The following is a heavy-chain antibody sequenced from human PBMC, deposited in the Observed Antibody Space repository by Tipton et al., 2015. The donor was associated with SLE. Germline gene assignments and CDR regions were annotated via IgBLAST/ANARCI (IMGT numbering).Heavy chain of an antibody. CDR3: ARRGSYYCFDY. Sequence: LRLSCTVSGGSISSYYWSWIRQPPGKGLEWIGYIYYSGSTNYNPSLKSRVTISVDTSKNQFSLKLSSVTAADTAVYYCARRGSYYCFDYWGQGTLVTVSS. V-gene: IGHV4-59*08. J-gene: IGHJ4*02. CDR1: GGSISSYY. D-gene: IGHD1-26*01. CDR2: IYYSGST.